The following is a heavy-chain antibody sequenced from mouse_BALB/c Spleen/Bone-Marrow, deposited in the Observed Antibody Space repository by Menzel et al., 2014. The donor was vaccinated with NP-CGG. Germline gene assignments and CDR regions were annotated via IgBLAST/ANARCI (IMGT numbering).Heavy chain of an antibody. D-gene: IGHD1-1*01. CDR2: ISSGGSYT. J-gene: IGHJ1*01. CDR1: GFAFSSYA. Sequence: VQLQQSRGGLVKPGGSLKLSCAASGFAFSSYAMSWVRQTPEKRLEWVATISSGGSYTYYPDSVKGRFTISRDNAKNTLYLQMSSLRSEDTAMYYCARPPYYGSSEWYFDVWGAGTTVTVSS. CDR3: ARPPYYGSSEWYFDV. V-gene: IGHV5-9-3*01.